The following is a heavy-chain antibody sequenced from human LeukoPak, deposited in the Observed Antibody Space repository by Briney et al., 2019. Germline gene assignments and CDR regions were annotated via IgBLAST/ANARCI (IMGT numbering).Heavy chain of an antibody. V-gene: IGHV4-4*07. CDR1: GGSISSYY. D-gene: IGHD2-21*01. J-gene: IGHJ3*02. Sequence: SETLSLTCTVSGGSISSYYWSWIRQPAGKGLEWIGRIYTSGSTNYNPSLKSRVTMSVDTSKNQFSLKLSSVTAADTAVYYCAREPSIVVSYAFDIWGQGTMVTVSS. CDR2: IYTSGST. CDR3: AREPSIVVSYAFDI.